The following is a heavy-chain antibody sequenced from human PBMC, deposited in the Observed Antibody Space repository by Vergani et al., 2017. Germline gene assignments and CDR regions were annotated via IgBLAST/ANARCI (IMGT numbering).Heavy chain of an antibody. CDR1: GDSISSNNC. Sequence: QVQLQESGPGLVKPPGTLSLTCAVSGDSISSNNCWTWVRQPPGKGLEWIGEICHTEDTKYSPSLKSRVTISVDTSKNQFSLKLSSVTAADTAVYYCARGTGYYFDYWGQGTLVTVSS. J-gene: IGHJ4*02. V-gene: IGHV4-4*03. CDR2: ICHTEDT. D-gene: IGHD1-14*01. CDR3: ARGTGYYFDY.